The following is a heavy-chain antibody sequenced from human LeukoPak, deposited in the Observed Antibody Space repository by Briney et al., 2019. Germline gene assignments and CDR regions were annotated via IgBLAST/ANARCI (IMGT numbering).Heavy chain of an antibody. V-gene: IGHV4-39*01. Sequence: PSETLSLTCTVSGGSISISSYYGGWVRQPPGKGLEWIGCIYYSGSTYYNPSLKSRVTISVDTSKNPFSLKLSSVTAADTAVYYCARQTADRSGTSCYTWGYYYYYYMDVWGKGTTVTVSS. CDR3: ARQTADRSGTSCYTWGYYYYYYMDV. CDR2: IYYSGST. CDR1: GGSISISSYY. J-gene: IGHJ6*03. D-gene: IGHD2-2*02.